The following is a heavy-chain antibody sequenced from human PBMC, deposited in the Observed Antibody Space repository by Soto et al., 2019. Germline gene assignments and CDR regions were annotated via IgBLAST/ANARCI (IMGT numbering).Heavy chain of an antibody. Sequence: GGSLRLSCAASGFTFSSYGMHWVRQAPGKGLEWVAVISYDGSNKYYADSVKGRFTISRDNSKNTLYLQMNSLRAEDTAVYYCARARIAADYDYWGQGTLVTVSS. V-gene: IGHV3-30*03. D-gene: IGHD6-13*01. J-gene: IGHJ4*02. CDR2: ISYDGSNK. CDR3: ARARIAADYDY. CDR1: GFTFSSYG.